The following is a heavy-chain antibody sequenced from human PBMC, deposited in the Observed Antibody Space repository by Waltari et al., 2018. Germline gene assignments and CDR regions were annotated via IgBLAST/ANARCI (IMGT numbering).Heavy chain of an antibody. V-gene: IGHV3-21*01. CDR3: AREEVIAAAGNYYYYYMDV. D-gene: IGHD6-13*01. Sequence: EVQLVESGGGLVKPGGSLRLSCAASGFTFSSYSMNWVRQAPGKGLEWVSSISSSSSYRYYADSWKGRFTISRDNAKNSLYLQMNSLRAEDTAVYYCAREEVIAAAGNYYYYYMDVWGKGTTVTVSS. CDR1: GFTFSSYS. J-gene: IGHJ6*03. CDR2: ISSSSSYR.